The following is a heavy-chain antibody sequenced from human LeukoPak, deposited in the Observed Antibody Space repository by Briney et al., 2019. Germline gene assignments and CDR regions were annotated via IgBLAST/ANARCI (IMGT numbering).Heavy chain of an antibody. D-gene: IGHD1-26*01. CDR2: IYHSGST. J-gene: IGHJ3*02. Sequence: SETLSLTCTVSGYSISSDYYWGWIRQPPGKGLELIAYIYHSGSTYYNPSLKSRVTISVDTSKNQFSLKLSSVTAADTAVYYCARDVVGATTHDAFDIWGQGTMVTVSS. CDR3: ARDVVGATTHDAFDI. CDR1: GYSISSDYY. V-gene: IGHV4-38-2*02.